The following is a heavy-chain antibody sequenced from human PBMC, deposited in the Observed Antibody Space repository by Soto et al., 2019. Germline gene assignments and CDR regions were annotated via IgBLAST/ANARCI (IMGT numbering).Heavy chain of an antibody. J-gene: IGHJ6*02. V-gene: IGHV6-1*01. CDR1: GDSVSSNSAA. Sequence: SQTLSLTCAISGDSVSSNSAAWNWIRQSPSRGLEWLGRTYYRSKWYNDYAVSVKSRITINPDTSKNQFSLQLNSVTPEDTTVYYCARDAPRGSYYYYYGMDVWGQGTTVTVSS. CDR3: ARDAPRGSYYYYYGMDV. D-gene: IGHD3-10*01. CDR2: TYYRSKWYN.